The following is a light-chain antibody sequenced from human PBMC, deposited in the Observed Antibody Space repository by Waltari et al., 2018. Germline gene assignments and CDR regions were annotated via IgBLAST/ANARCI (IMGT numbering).Light chain of an antibody. CDR1: STAVGGDDY. CDR2: EVN. V-gene: IGLV2-14*01. J-gene: IGLJ1*01. Sequence: SALTQPASVSGSPGQSITLPCTGTSTAVGGDDYVSWYQHHPGKAPTLMLYEVNNRPSGVSNRFSGSKSGNMASLTISGLQAEDEADYYCNSYTSIYSYVFGTGTKVTVL. CDR3: NSYTSIYSYV.